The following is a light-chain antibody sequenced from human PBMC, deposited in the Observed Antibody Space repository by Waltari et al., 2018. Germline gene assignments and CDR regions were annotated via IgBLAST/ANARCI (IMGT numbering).Light chain of an antibody. CDR1: RSNIGSNY. V-gene: IGLV1-44*01. CDR3: AVWDDSLNGWV. CDR2: TNN. J-gene: IGLJ3*02. Sequence: QSVLTQPPSASGTPGQRVTISCSGSRSNIGSNYVNWYQQLPGTAPKLLIQTNNQRPSGVPHQFSASKSGTSAPLAISGLQSEDEADYYCAVWDDSLNGWVFGGGTKLTVL.